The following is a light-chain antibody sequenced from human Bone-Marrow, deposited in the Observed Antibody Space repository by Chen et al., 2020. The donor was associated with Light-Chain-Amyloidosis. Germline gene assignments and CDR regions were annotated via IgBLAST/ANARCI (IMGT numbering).Light chain of an antibody. J-gene: IGLJ2*01. CDR2: RDT. V-gene: IGLV3-25*03. Sequence: SYELSQPPSVSVSPGQTARITCSGDDLPTKYAYWYQQKPGQDPVLVIHRDTERPSGISERFSDSSSGTTATLTNSGVQAEDEADYHCQSADSSGTYEVIFGGGTKLTVL. CDR3: QSADSSGTYEVI. CDR1: DLPTKY.